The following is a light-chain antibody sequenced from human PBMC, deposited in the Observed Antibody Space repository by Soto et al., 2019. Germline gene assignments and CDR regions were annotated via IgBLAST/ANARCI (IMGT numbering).Light chain of an antibody. CDR3: QQTFSVPLT. CDR2: AAS. J-gene: IGKJ4*01. CDR1: QGIANH. V-gene: IGKV1-39*01. Sequence: DIQMTQSPSSLSASIGDTVTITCRPSQGIANHLNWYQHKPGKAPNLLIYAASTLHSVLPPRFSGSGSGTSFTLTITSLHPDDFATYFCQQTFSVPLTFGGGTKVE.